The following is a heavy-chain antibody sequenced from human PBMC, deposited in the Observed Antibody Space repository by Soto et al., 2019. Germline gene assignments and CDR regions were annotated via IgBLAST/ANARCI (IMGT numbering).Heavy chain of an antibody. CDR2: INPNSGGT. V-gene: IGHV1-2*02. CDR3: ARQGSGSNWLDP. J-gene: IGHJ5*02. D-gene: IGHD3-10*01. Sequence: QVQLVQSEAEVKKPGASVKVSCKASGYIFTVYYMHWVRQAPGQGLEWMGWINPNSGGTNYAQKFQGRVTMTRDTSIRTAYMELSRLRSDDTAVYYCARQGSGSNWLDPWGQGTLVTVSS. CDR1: GYIFTVYY.